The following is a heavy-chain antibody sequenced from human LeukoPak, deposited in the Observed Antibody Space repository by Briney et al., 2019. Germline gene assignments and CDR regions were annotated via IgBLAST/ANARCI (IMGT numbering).Heavy chain of an antibody. V-gene: IGHV3-48*01. CDR3: ARDAGNSGYGCDL. Sequence: PGGSLRLSCAASGFTFSNYGMHWVRQAPGKGLEWVSHIRSSSETFYADSVKGRFTISRDNARNSLYLQMNNLRGEDTAIYYCARDAGNSGYGCDLWGQGTLVTVSS. J-gene: IGHJ5*02. CDR2: IRSSSET. CDR1: GFTFSNYG. D-gene: IGHD5-12*01.